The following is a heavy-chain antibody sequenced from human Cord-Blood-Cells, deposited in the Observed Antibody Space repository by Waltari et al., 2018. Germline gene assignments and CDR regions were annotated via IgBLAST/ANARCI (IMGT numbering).Heavy chain of an antibody. Sequence: QVQLVQSGAEVKKPGASVKVSCKASGYTFTSYYMHWVRQAPGQGLEWMGIINPSGGSTGYAQKFQGIVTMTRDTSTSTVYMELSSLRSEDTAVYYCARGSANLNVRTYYDFWSGYFPIDYWGQGTLVTVSS. CDR3: ARGSANLNVRTYYDFWSGYFPIDY. CDR1: GYTFTSYY. V-gene: IGHV1-46*01. CDR2: INPSGGST. J-gene: IGHJ4*02. D-gene: IGHD3-3*01.